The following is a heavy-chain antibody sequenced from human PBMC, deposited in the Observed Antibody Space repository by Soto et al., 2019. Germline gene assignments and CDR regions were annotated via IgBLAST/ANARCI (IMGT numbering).Heavy chain of an antibody. J-gene: IGHJ6*04. CDR3: ARTRRAWSDFHYYSLQV. CDR1: GFTFNSYG. V-gene: IGHV3-30*03. CDR2: ISDDSTKT. Sequence: GGALRLSCAASGFTFNSYGMHWVRQGPGNGLEWVAFISDDSTKTYYADSVKGRFTISRDNSNSALYVHLNSVTGEDTAVYYCARTRRAWSDFHYYSLQVWGKGTTVTVSS. D-gene: IGHD2-8*02.